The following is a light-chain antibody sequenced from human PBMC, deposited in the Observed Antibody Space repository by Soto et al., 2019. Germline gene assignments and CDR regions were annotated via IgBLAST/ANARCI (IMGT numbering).Light chain of an antibody. Sequence: SYELTQPPSVSVAPGQTARITCGGNNIDSKSVHWYQQRPGQAPVLVVFDVSDRPSGIPERFSGSNSGNTATLTISSVEVGDEADYYCHVWDTRTTHLIFGGGTKLTVL. CDR1: NIDSKS. CDR2: DVS. J-gene: IGLJ2*01. CDR3: HVWDTRTTHLI. V-gene: IGLV3-21*02.